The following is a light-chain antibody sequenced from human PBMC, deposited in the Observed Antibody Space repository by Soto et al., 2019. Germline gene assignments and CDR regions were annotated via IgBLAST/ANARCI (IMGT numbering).Light chain of an antibody. Sequence: EIVMTQSPATLSVSPGERATLSCRASQSVSRNIAWYQQKPGQAPRLLIYGASTRAIGIPARFSGSGSGTEFTLTISSLQAENVAVYYCQQYNKWPTWAFGQGTKVEIK. CDR2: GAS. CDR1: QSVSRN. V-gene: IGKV3-15*01. CDR3: QQYNKWPTWA. J-gene: IGKJ1*01.